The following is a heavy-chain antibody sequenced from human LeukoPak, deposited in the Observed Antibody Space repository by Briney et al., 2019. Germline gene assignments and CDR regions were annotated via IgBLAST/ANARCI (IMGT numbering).Heavy chain of an antibody. Sequence: GGALSLSCAASGLIISSNFITWVRQAPGKGPEWGSVIYSDGTTYYADSLKGRFTTSRDTSKNTVFLQMSSLRDEDTAVYYCARAGSGWYREQGYFDYWGQGTLVTVSS. J-gene: IGHJ4*02. CDR3: ARAGSGWYREQGYFDY. V-gene: IGHV3-53*01. CDR1: GLIISSNF. CDR2: IYSDGTT. D-gene: IGHD6-19*01.